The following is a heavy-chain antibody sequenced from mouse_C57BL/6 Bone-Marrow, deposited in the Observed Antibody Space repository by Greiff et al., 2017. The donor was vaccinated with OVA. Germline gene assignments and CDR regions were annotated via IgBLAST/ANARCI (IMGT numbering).Heavy chain of an antibody. J-gene: IGHJ1*03. CDR1: GYTFPDYN. CDR3: ARPPSGSPYWYFDV. Sequence: VQLQQSGPELVKPGASVKMSCKASGYTFPDYNMHWVKQSHGKSLEWLGYINPNNGGTSYNQKFKGKAPLTVNKSSSTAYMELRSLTSEDSAVYYCARPPSGSPYWYFDVWGTGTTVTVSS. D-gene: IGHD1-1*01. V-gene: IGHV1-22*01. CDR2: INPNNGGT.